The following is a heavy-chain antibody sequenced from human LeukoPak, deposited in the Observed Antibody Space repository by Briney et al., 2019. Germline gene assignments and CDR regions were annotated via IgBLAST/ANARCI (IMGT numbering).Heavy chain of an antibody. CDR1: GYTFSDYY. CDR2: INPNSDVT. J-gene: IGHJ4*02. D-gene: IGHD2-15*01. Sequence: ASLRLSCKASGYTFSDYYMNWVRQAPGQGLEWMGWINPNSDVTNYAQKFHGSVTMTRDTSISTAYMELSRLRSDDTAVYYCARDGALVAATLSVYYFDNWGQGTLVTVTS. CDR3: ARDGALVAATLSVYYFDN. V-gene: IGHV1-2*02.